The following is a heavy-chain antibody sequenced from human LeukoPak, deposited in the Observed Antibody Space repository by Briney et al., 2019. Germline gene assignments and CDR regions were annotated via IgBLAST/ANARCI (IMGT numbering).Heavy chain of an antibody. J-gene: IGHJ4*02. CDR2: IIPIFGTA. D-gene: IGHD3-10*01. CDR3: ARDSRVRGVTFDY. V-gene: IGHV1-69*05. Sequence: ASVEVSCKASGGTFSSYAISWVRQAPGQGLGWMGRIIPIFGTANYAQKFQGRVTITTDESTSTAYMELSSLRSEDTAVYYCARDSRVRGVTFDYWGQGTLVTVSS. CDR1: GGTFSSYA.